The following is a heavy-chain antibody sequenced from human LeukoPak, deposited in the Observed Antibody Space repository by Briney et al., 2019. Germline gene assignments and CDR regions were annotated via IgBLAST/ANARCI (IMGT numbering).Heavy chain of an antibody. CDR2: IIPILGIA. Sequence: GSSVEVSCKASGGTFSSYAISWVRQAPGQGLEWMGRIIPILGIANYAQKFQGRVTITADKSTSTAYMELSSLRSEDTAVYYCARQRSHSSGWYWGQGTLVTVSS. CDR3: ARQRSHSSGWY. D-gene: IGHD6-19*01. J-gene: IGHJ4*02. V-gene: IGHV1-69*04. CDR1: GGTFSSYA.